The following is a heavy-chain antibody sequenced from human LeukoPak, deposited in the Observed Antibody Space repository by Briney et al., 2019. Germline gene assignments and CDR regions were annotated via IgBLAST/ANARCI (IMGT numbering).Heavy chain of an antibody. CDR3: ARGNLGYCSSTSCQYSYYYGMDV. Sequence: SETLSLTCTVSGGSISSYYWSWIRQPPGKGLEWIGYIYTSGSTNYNPSLKSRVTISVDTSKNQFSLKLSSVTAADTAVYYCARGNLGYCSSTSCQYSYYYGMDVWGQGTTVTVSS. D-gene: IGHD2-2*01. CDR2: IYTSGST. CDR1: GGSISSYY. V-gene: IGHV4-4*09. J-gene: IGHJ6*02.